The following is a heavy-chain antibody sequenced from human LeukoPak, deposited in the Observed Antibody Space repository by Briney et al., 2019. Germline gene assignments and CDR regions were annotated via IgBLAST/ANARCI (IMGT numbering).Heavy chain of an antibody. V-gene: IGHV3-15*01. CDR3: TTDPVGPFDY. J-gene: IGHJ4*02. Sequence: GGSLRLSCAASGFTFSDYYMSWIRQAPGKGLEWVGRIKSKTDGGTTDYAAPVKGRFTISRDDSKNTLYLQMNSLKTEDTAVYYCTTDPVGPFDYWGQGTLVTVSS. CDR2: IKSKTDGGTT. CDR1: GFTFSDYY.